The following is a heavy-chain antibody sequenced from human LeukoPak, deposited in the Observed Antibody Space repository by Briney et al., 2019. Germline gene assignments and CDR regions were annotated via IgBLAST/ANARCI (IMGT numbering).Heavy chain of an antibody. Sequence: SQTLSLTCAISGDSVSSNSAAWNWTRQSPSRGLEWVGRTYYRSKWYNDYAVSVKNRITINSNTSKNQFSLQLNSVTPEDTAVYYCARDEQGTLLDYWGQGTLVTVSS. J-gene: IGHJ4*02. CDR2: TYYRSKWYN. CDR1: GDSVSSNSAA. V-gene: IGHV6-1*01. D-gene: IGHD1-1*01. CDR3: ARDEQGTLLDY.